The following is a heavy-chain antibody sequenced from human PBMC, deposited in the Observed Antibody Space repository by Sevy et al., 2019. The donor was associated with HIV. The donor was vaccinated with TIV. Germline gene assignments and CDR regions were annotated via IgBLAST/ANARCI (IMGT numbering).Heavy chain of an antibody. CDR1: GFTFSSYG. CDR2: ISYDGSNK. J-gene: IGHJ6*02. CDR3: AKDFYCSGGSCYYTHYYYYGMDV. V-gene: IGHV3-30*18. D-gene: IGHD2-15*01. Sequence: SLRLSCAASGFTFSSYGMHWVRQAPGKGLEWVAVISYDGSNKYYADSVKGRFTISRDNSKNTLYLQMNSLRAEDTAVYYCAKDFYCSGGSCYYTHYYYYGMDVWGQGTTVTVSS.